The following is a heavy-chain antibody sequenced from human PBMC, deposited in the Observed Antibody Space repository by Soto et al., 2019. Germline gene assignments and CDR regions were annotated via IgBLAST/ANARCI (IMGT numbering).Heavy chain of an antibody. V-gene: IGHV1-69*01. D-gene: IGHD1-26*01. CDR2: IIPIFGTA. J-gene: IGHJ6*02. Sequence: QAQLEQSGGEVKKPGSSVKVSCTASRVAFSKFIVTRVRQAPGLGLEWVGGIIPIFGTANYAQKYQGRVTITADESTSTAAMEVNNLRSEDTAVYYCATVRYSGPMGYYYRMDGWGQGTTVTVAS. CDR1: RVAFSKFI. CDR3: ATVRYSGPMGYYYRMDG.